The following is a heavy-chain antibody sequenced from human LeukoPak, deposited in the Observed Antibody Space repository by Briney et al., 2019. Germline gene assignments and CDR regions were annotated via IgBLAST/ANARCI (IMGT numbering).Heavy chain of an antibody. CDR2: INHSGST. J-gene: IGHJ3*02. D-gene: IGHD5-18*01. Sequence: PSETLSLTCAVYGGSFSGYYWSWIRQPPGKGLEWIGEINHSGSTNYNPSLKSRVTISVDTSKNQFSLKLSSVTAADTAVYYCARDSYLDAFDIWGQGTMVTASS. V-gene: IGHV4-34*01. CDR1: GGSFSGYY. CDR3: ARDSYLDAFDI.